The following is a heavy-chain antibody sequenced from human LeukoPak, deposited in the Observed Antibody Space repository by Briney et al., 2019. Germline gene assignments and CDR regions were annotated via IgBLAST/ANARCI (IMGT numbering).Heavy chain of an antibody. CDR3: ARDDPYYYGSGSSRAFDI. Sequence: GGSLRLSCVASGFTFSDDYMSWIRQAPGKGLEWVSYISSSGSTIYYADSVKGRFTISRDNAKNSLYLQMNSLRAEDTAVYYCARDDPYYYGSGSSRAFDIWGQGTMVTVSS. CDR2: ISSSGSTI. D-gene: IGHD3-10*01. V-gene: IGHV3-11*01. CDR1: GFTFSDDY. J-gene: IGHJ3*02.